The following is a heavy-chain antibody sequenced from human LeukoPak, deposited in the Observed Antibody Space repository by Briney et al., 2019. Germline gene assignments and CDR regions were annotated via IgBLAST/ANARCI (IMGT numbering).Heavy chain of an antibody. CDR3: ARRLLWFGEYDAFDS. J-gene: IGHJ3*02. CDR2: IYYSGST. CDR1: GGSVSSSYY. Sequence: SETLSLTCTVSGGSVSSSYYWAWIRQPPGKGLEWIGSIYYSGSTNYNPSLKSRVTISVDTSKNQFSLKLSSVTAADTAVYYCARRLLWFGEYDAFDSWGQGTMVTVSS. D-gene: IGHD3-10*01. V-gene: IGHV4-39*07.